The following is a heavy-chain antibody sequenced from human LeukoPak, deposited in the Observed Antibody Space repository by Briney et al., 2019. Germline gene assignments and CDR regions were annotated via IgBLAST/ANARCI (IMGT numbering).Heavy chain of an antibody. V-gene: IGHV3-30*02. CDR1: GFTFSSYG. CDR3: AKDVEGNSWYRYFQH. D-gene: IGHD6-13*01. J-gene: IGHJ1*01. CDR2: IRYDGSNK. Sequence: GGSLRLSCAASGFTFSSYGMHWVRQAPGKGLEWVAFIRYDGSNKYYADSVKGRFTISRDNSKNTLYLQMNSLRAEDTAVYYCAKDVEGNSWYRYFQHWGQGTLVTVSS.